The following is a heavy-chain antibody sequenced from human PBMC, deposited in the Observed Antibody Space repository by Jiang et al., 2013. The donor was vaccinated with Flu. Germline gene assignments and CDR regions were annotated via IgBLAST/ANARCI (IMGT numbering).Heavy chain of an antibody. CDR3: ARSRSHDSSGYE. D-gene: IGHD3-22*01. Sequence: VQLVESGGGLVQPGGSLRLSCAASGFTVSSNYMSWVRQAPGKGLEWVSVIYSGGSTYYADSVKGRFTISRDNSKNTLYLQMNSLRAEDTAVYYCARSRSHDSSGYEWGQGTLVTVSS. CDR1: GFTVSSNY. V-gene: IGHV3-66*02. J-gene: IGHJ4*02. CDR2: IYSGGST.